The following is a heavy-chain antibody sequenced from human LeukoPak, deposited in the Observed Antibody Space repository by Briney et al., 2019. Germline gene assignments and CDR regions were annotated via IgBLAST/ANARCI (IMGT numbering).Heavy chain of an antibody. D-gene: IGHD6-13*01. CDR3: ARDNSHSRIYSTRGNAFDI. CDR2: IRYDGSNK. Sequence: PGGSLRLSCAASGFTFSSYGMHWVRQAPGKGLEWVAFIRYDGSNKYYADSVRGRFTISRDNSKNTLYLQMSGLRAEDTAVYYCARDNSHSRIYSTRGNAFDIWGQGTMVAVSS. V-gene: IGHV3-30*02. CDR1: GFTFSSYG. J-gene: IGHJ3*02.